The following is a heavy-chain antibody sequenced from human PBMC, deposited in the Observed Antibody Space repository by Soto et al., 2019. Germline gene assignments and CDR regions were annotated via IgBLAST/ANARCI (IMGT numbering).Heavy chain of an antibody. V-gene: IGHV3-74*01. D-gene: IGHD3-10*01. CDR1: GFTFRNNW. CDR3: VNGGWLGD. J-gene: IGHJ4*02. Sequence: EVQLVESGGGLVQPGESLRLSCEASGFTFRNNWMHWARQAPGKGLVWVAHINNDGSRAIYADSVKGRFTISRDNAKNTLFLLMDSLRVEDTAVYYCVNGGWLGDWGQGTLVTVPS. CDR2: INNDGSRA.